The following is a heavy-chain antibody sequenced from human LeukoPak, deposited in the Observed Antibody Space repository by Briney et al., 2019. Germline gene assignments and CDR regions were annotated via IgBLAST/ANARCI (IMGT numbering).Heavy chain of an antibody. CDR3: TRSYVNRQDTARVSVRYYYYYYMDV. CDR1: EFTFRDYA. V-gene: IGHV3-49*04. J-gene: IGHJ6*03. Sequence: GGSLRLSCTFSEFTFRDYALTWVRQTPGKGLEWVGFIKKTADGLTTEYAASAKGRFSISGDDSKNIVYLQMNSLTAEDSGFYYCTRSYVNRQDTARVSVRYYYYYYMDVWGTGTTVAVSS. CDR2: IKKTADGLTT. D-gene: IGHD5-18*01.